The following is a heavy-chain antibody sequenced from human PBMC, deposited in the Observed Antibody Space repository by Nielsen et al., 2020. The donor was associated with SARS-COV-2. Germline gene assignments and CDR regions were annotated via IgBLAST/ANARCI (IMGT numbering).Heavy chain of an antibody. J-gene: IGHJ4*02. CDR1: GFTFSDYY. CDR2: ISSSSSYT. V-gene: IGHV3-11*06. CDR3: ARALEWELSY. D-gene: IGHD1-26*01. Sequence: GESLKISCAASGFTFSDYYMSWIRQAPGKGLEWVSYISSSSSYTNYADSVKGRFTISRDNAKNSLYLQMNSLRAEDTAVYYCARALEWELSYWGQGTLVTVSS.